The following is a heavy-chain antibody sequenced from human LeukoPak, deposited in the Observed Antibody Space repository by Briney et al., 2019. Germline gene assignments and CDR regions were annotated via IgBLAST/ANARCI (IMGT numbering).Heavy chain of an antibody. V-gene: IGHV5-51*01. CDR3: ARRATDCSGGSCYRRWFDP. CDR1: GYSFTSYW. J-gene: IGHJ5*02. Sequence: GESLKISCKGSGYSFTSYWIGWVRQMPGKGLEWMGIIYPGDSDTRYSPSFQGQVTISADKSISTAYLQWSSLKASDTAMYYCARRATDCSGGSCYRRWFDPWGQGTLVTVSS. D-gene: IGHD2-15*01. CDR2: IYPGDSDT.